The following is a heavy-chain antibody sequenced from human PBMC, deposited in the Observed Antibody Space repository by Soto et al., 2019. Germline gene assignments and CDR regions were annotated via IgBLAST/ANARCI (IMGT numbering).Heavy chain of an antibody. Sequence: GGSLRLSCAASGFTFNSYAMHWVSQAPGKGLEWVAVISYDGSNKYYADSVKGRFTISRDNSKNTLYLQMNSLRAEDTAVYYCARGIGQLWSLGFDYWGQGTLVAVSS. CDR2: ISYDGSNK. J-gene: IGHJ4*02. V-gene: IGHV3-30-3*01. CDR3: ARGIGQLWSLGFDY. CDR1: GFTFNSYA. D-gene: IGHD5-18*01.